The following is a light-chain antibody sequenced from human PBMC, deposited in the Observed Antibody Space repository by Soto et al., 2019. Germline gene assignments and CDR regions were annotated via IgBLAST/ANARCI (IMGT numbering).Light chain of an antibody. V-gene: IGKV1-39*01. J-gene: IGKJ3*01. CDR2: AAS. CDR1: QPIDTS. CDR3: QQSYSSPFT. Sequence: DIQMTQAPSSPSASVGDRVTITCRASQPIDTSLNWYQQKPGNAPRLLIYAASSLQSGVPLRFSGSGSGTDFTLTISSLQPEDFATDYCQQSYSSPFTFCPGTTVDIK.